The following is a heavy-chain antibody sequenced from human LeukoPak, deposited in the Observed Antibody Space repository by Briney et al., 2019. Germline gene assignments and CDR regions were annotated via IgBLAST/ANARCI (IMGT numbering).Heavy chain of an antibody. V-gene: IGHV3-9*01. D-gene: IGHD6-13*01. Sequence: GGSLRLSCAAPGFTFDDYAMHWVRQAPGKGLEWVSGISWNSGSIGYADSVKGRFTIPRDNAKNSLYLQMNSLRAEDTALYYCAKEEHSSFDYWGQGTLVTVPS. CDR2: ISWNSGSI. CDR1: GFTFDDYA. CDR3: AKEEHSSFDY. J-gene: IGHJ4*02.